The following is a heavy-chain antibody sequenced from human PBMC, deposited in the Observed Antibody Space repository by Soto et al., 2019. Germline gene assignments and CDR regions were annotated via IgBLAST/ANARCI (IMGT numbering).Heavy chain of an antibody. V-gene: IGHV1-3*01. CDR2: INVGNGNT. Sequence: ASVKVSCKASGYAFTIYGIHWVRQAPGQRLEWMGWINVGNGNTRYSQKVQGRVTITSDTSASTAYMELSSLRFEDTAVYYCAREIPSPWNGLYYWGQGTLVTVSS. D-gene: IGHD1-1*01. J-gene: IGHJ4*02. CDR3: AREIPSPWNGLYY. CDR1: GYAFTIYG.